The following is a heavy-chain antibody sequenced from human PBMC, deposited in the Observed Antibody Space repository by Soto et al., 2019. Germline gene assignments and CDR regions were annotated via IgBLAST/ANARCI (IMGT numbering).Heavy chain of an antibody. J-gene: IGHJ5*02. CDR2: INPSGGST. CDR3: ARDRSYSRRGSGWFDQ. V-gene: IGHV1-46*01. CDR1: GYTFTSYY. D-gene: IGHD6-13*01. Sequence: ASVKVSCKASGYTFTSYYMHLFRHAPLQWLEWMGIINPSGGSTSYAQKFQGRVTMTRDTSTSTVYMELSSLRSEDTAVYYCARDRSYSRRGSGWFDQWGQGNLVNVSS.